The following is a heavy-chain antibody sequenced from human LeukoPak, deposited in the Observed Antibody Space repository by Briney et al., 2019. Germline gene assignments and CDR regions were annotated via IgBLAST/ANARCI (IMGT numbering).Heavy chain of an antibody. CDR1: GGSITNYY. CDR3: ARQGELAIDY. J-gene: IGHJ4*02. CDR2: IYNTGRT. D-gene: IGHD1-26*01. Sequence: SETLSLTCSVSGGSITNYYWSWIRQSPGKGLEWIGFIYNTGRTNYNPSLQSRVTMSIDTSKNQFSLKLSSVTAAVTAVYYCARQGELAIDYWGQGTLVTVSS. V-gene: IGHV4-59*08.